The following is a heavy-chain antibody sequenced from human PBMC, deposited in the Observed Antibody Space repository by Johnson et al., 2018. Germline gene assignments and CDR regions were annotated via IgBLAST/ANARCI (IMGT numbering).Heavy chain of an antibody. J-gene: IGHJ3*02. D-gene: IGHD3/OR15-3a*01. CDR3: ARVGTGTHYAFDI. CDR1: GFTFSSYA. Sequence: VQLVESGGGLVQPGGSLRLSCAASGFTFSSYAMSWVRQAPGKGLEWVSAISGRGGSTYYADSVKVRFTISRDSSKNTLYLQMNSVRAEDTAAYYCARVGTGTHYAFDIWGEGTMVTVSS. CDR2: ISGRGGST. V-gene: IGHV3-23*04.